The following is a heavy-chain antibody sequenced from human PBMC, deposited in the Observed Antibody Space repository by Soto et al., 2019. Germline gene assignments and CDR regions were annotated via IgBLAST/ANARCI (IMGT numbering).Heavy chain of an antibody. CDR1: GFTFGDYA. Sequence: EVQLVESGGGLVQPGRSLRLSCAASGFTFGDYAMHWVRQLPGKGLEWVSGISWNSGSIGYADSVKGRFTISRGNAKNSLYLVMNSLGHEHAAYYFCSIDMITLGALFGRNLADWGQGTVVTVSS. J-gene: IGHJ4*02. V-gene: IGHV3-9*01. CDR3: SIDMITLGALFGRNLAD. CDR2: ISWNSGSI. D-gene: IGHD3-16*01.